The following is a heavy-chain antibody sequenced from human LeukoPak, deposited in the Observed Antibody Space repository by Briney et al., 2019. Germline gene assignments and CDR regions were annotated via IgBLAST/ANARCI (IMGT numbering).Heavy chain of an antibody. Sequence: TSETLSLTCAVYGGSFSGYYWSWIRQPPGKGLEWIGEINHSGSTNYNPSLKSRVTISVDTSKNQFSLKLSSVTAADTAVYYCARGRWASFNYWGQGTLVTVSS. CDR2: INHSGST. CDR1: GGSFSGYY. J-gene: IGHJ4*02. V-gene: IGHV4-34*01. D-gene: IGHD4-23*01. CDR3: ARGRWASFNY.